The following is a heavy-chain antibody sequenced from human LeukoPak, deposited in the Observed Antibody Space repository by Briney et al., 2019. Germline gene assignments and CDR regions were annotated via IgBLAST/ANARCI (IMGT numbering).Heavy chain of an antibody. D-gene: IGHD3-10*01. CDR3: AKRGIVIRAVIIIRFHKEAYYFDY. V-gene: IGHV3-23*01. Sequence: GGSLRLSCVVSGITLSNYGISWVRQAPGEGLEWVSGISKRGGSTNYADSVKGRFIISRDTSKNTVYLQMNSLRVEDTAVYFCAKRGIVIRAVIIIRFHKEAYYFDYWGQGILVTVSS. CDR2: ISKRGGST. J-gene: IGHJ4*02. CDR1: GITLSNYG.